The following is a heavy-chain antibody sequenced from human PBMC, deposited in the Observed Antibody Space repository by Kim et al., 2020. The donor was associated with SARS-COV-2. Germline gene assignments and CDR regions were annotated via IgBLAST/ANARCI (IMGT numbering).Heavy chain of an antibody. V-gene: IGHV1-69*13. CDR2: IIPIFGTA. CDR3: ARGKSRVDTAIGY. D-gene: IGHD5-18*01. Sequence: SVKVSCKASGGTFSSYAISWVRQAPGQGLEWMGGIIPIFGTANYAQKFQGRVTITADESTSTAYMELSSLRSEDTAVYYCARGKSRVDTAIGYWGQGTLVTVSS. CDR1: GGTFSSYA. J-gene: IGHJ4*02.